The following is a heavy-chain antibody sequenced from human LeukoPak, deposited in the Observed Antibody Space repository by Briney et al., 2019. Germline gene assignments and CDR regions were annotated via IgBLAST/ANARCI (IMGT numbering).Heavy chain of an antibody. Sequence: ASVKVSCKASGYTFTSYGISWVRQAPGQGLEWMGWISAYNGNTNYAQKLQGRVTMTKDTSTSTAYMELRSLRSDDTAVYYCARTITPGIAAAGGYFDYWGQGTLVTVSS. V-gene: IGHV1-18*04. CDR2: ISAYNGNT. CDR3: ARTITPGIAAAGGYFDY. D-gene: IGHD6-13*01. CDR1: GYTFTSYG. J-gene: IGHJ4*02.